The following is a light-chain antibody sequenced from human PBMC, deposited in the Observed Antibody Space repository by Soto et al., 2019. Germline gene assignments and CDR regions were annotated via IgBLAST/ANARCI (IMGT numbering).Light chain of an antibody. Sequence: EIVLTQSPGTLSLSPGERATLSCRASQSVSSSYLAWYQQKPGQAPRLLIYGASSRATGIPDRFSGSGSATDFTLTISRLGPEDFAVYYCQQYGSSPQWTFGQGTKVELK. CDR3: QQYGSSPQWT. V-gene: IGKV3-20*01. CDR2: GAS. CDR1: QSVSSSY. J-gene: IGKJ1*01.